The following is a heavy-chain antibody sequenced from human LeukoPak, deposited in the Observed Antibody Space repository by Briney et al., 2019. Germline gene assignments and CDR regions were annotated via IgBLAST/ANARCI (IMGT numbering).Heavy chain of an antibody. J-gene: IGHJ4*02. CDR1: GFTFSSYW. CDR2: INSDGSST. Sequence: GGSLRLSCAASGFTFSSYWMHWVRQAPGKGLVWVSRINSDGSSTSYADSVKGRFTISRDNAKNTLYLQMNSLRAEDTAVYYCARVWRYSSGWYYFDYWGQETLVTVSS. V-gene: IGHV3-74*01. D-gene: IGHD6-19*01. CDR3: ARVWRYSSGWYYFDY.